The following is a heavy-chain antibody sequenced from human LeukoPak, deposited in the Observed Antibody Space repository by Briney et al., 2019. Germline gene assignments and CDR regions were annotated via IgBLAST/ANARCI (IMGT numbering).Heavy chain of an antibody. V-gene: IGHV3-23*01. Sequence: HPGGSLRLSCAASGFTFSNAWMSWVRQAPGKGLEWVSAISGSGGSTYYADSVKGRFTISRDNSKNTLYLQMNSLRAEDTAVYYCAKIIVVVPAAKGYFDYWGQGTLVTVSS. J-gene: IGHJ4*02. CDR1: GFTFSNAW. D-gene: IGHD2-2*01. CDR3: AKIIVVVPAAKGYFDY. CDR2: ISGSGGST.